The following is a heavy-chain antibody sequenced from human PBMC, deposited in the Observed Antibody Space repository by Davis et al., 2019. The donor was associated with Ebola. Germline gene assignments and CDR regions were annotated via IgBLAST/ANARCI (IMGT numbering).Heavy chain of an antibody. CDR1: GFTFSNFW. V-gene: IGHV3-30*02. Sequence: LSLTCAASGFTFSNFWMSWVRQAPGKGLEWVAFIHYDGSTKYYADSVKGRLSISRDNSKNTLYLQMNSLRTEDTAVYYCARGSYGDYVYYYGMDVWGKGTTVTVSS. D-gene: IGHD4-17*01. CDR3: ARGSYGDYVYYYGMDV. CDR2: IHYDGSTK. J-gene: IGHJ6*04.